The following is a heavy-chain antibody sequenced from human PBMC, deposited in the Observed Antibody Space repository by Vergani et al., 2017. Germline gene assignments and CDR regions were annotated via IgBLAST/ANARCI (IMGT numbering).Heavy chain of an antibody. Sequence: QVQLVQSGAEVKKPGSSVKVSCKASGGTFSSYTISWVRQAPGQGLEWMGRIIPILGIANYAQKFQGRVTITADKSTSTAYMELSSLRSEDTAVYYCAGGLPLQECSGYAPRLYYGMDVWGQGTTVTVSS. V-gene: IGHV1-69*02. D-gene: IGHD5-12*01. CDR3: AGGLPLQECSGYAPRLYYGMDV. CDR2: IIPILGIA. CDR1: GGTFSSYT. J-gene: IGHJ6*02.